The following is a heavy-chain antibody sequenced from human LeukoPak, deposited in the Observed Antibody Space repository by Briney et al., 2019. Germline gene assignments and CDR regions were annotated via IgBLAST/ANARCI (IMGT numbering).Heavy chain of an antibody. V-gene: IGHV6-1*01. CDR3: ARSPMRFFDY. CDR1: GDSVSSNSAT. CDR2: TYYRSKWYN. Sequence: SQTLSLTCGISGDSVSSNSATWNWIGQSPSRGLEWLGRTYYRSKWYNDYAVSVKGRIIINPDTSKNQFSLQLNSVTPEDTAVYYCARSPMRFFDYWGQGTLVTVSS. D-gene: IGHD5-24*01. J-gene: IGHJ4*02.